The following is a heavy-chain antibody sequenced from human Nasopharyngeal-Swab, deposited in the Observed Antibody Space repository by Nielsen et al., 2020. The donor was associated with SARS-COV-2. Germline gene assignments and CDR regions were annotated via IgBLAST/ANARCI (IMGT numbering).Heavy chain of an antibody. D-gene: IGHD1-14*01. J-gene: IGHJ6*03. Sequence: WIRQPPGKGLEWIGSIYYSGSTYYNPSLKSRVTISVDTSKNQFSLKLSSATAADTAVYYCAREGAGSETIYYYYYMDVWGKGTTVTVSS. CDR3: AREGAGSETIYYYYYMDV. V-gene: IGHV4-39*07. CDR2: IYYSGST.